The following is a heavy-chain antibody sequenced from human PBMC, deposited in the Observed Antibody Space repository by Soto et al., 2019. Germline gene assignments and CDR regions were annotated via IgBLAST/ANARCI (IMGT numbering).Heavy chain of an antibody. CDR2: MNPNSGNT. D-gene: IGHD1-26*01. J-gene: IGHJ6*02. Sequence: QVQLVQSGAEVQKPGASVKVSCKASGYTFTSYDINWVRQATGQGLEWMGWMNPNSGNTGYAQKFQGRVTMTRNTSISTAYMELSSLRSEDTAVYYCAGRYSGSYLGVFYYYYYGMDVWGQGTTVTVSS. CDR1: GYTFTSYD. CDR3: AGRYSGSYLGVFYYYYYGMDV. V-gene: IGHV1-8*01.